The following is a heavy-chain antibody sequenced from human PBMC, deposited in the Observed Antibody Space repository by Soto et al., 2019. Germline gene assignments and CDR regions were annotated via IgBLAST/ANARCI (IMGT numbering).Heavy chain of an antibody. Sequence: SETLSLTCAVSGGSISSGGYSWSWIRQPPGKGLEWIGYIYHSGSTYDNPSLKSRLTISVDRSKNQFSLKLSSVTAADTAVYYCVFYCYGDHRVLHSVPGSRAHDL. CDR2: IYHSGST. V-gene: IGHV4-30-2*01. CDR3: VFYCYGDHRVLHSVPGSRAHDL. D-gene: IGHD4-17*01. J-gene: IGHJ2*01. CDR1: GGSISSGGYS.